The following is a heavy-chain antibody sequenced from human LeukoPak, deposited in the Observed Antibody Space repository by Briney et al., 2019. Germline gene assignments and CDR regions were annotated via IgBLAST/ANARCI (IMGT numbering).Heavy chain of an antibody. J-gene: IGHJ5*02. CDR3: AKDHRVAVAGLSWFDP. V-gene: IGHV3-30*02. CDR2: IRYDGTNK. Sequence: PGGSLRLSCAASGFTFSTYGMHWVRQAPGMGLEWVAFIRYDGTNKYYADSVKGRFTISRDNSKNTLYLQMSSLRAEDTAVYHCAKDHRVAVAGLSWFDPWGQGTLVTVSS. D-gene: IGHD6-19*01. CDR1: GFTFSTYG.